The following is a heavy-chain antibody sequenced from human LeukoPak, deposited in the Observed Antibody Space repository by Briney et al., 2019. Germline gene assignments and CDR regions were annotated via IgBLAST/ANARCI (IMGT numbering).Heavy chain of an antibody. CDR1: GDSVPSNSAA. Sequence: SQTLSLTCAISGDSVPSNSAAWNWIRQSPSRGLEWLGRTYYRSKWYNDYAVSVKSRITINPDTSKNQFSLQLNSVTPEDTAVYYCARDRPPGVIYYYYGMDVWGQGTTVTVSS. J-gene: IGHJ6*02. CDR2: TYYRSKWYN. D-gene: IGHD3-22*01. CDR3: ARDRPPGVIYYYYGMDV. V-gene: IGHV6-1*01.